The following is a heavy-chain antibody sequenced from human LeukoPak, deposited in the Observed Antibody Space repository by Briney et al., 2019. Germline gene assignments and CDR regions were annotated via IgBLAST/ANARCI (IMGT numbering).Heavy chain of an antibody. Sequence: GESLKISCKGSGYSFTSYWIGWVRQMPGKGLEWMGIIYPGDSDTRYSPSFQGQVTISADKSISTAYLQWSSLKASDTAMYYCGRGRFFLWPPRPDVFDFGAKGKMATV. V-gene: IGHV5-51*01. CDR1: GYSFTSYW. CDR3: GRGRFFLWPPRPDVFDF. J-gene: IGHJ3*01. D-gene: IGHD1-26*01. CDR2: IYPGDSDT.